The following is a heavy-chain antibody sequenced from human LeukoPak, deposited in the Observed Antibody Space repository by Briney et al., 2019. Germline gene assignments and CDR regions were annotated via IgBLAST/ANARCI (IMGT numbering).Heavy chain of an antibody. J-gene: IGHJ6*03. CDR1: GFTFSNAW. D-gene: IGHD6-6*01. CDR2: IKSKTDGGTT. CDR3: TTDPTQMHIAARGGYMDV. V-gene: IGHV3-15*01. Sequence: GGSLRLSCAASGFTFSNAWMSWVRQAPGKGLEWVGRIKSKTDGGTTDYAAPVKGRFTISRDDSKNTLYLQMNSLKTEDTAVYYCTTDPTQMHIAARGGYMDVWGKGTTVTASS.